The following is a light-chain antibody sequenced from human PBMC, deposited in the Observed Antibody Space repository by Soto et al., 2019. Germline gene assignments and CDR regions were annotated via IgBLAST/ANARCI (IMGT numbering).Light chain of an antibody. CDR2: LAS. Sequence: EIVMTQSPLSLPVTPGEPASISCRSSQSLLHSNGYNYLNWYLQKPRQSPQLLIHLASNRASGVPDRFSRSGSGAEFTLKISRVEAEDVGVYYCMQALQIPPTFGQGTQVEIK. CDR1: QSLLHSNGYNY. V-gene: IGKV2-28*01. CDR3: MQALQIPPT. J-gene: IGKJ1*01.